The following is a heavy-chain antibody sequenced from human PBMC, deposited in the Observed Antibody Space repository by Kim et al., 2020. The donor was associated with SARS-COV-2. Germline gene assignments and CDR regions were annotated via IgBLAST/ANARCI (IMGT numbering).Heavy chain of an antibody. CDR2: ISSSSSYI. V-gene: IGHV3-21*01. J-gene: IGHJ4*02. CDR3: ASSQEVTKIDY. Sequence: GGSPRLSCAASGFTFSSYSMSWVRQAPGKGLEWVSSISSSSSYIYYADSLKGRFTISRDNAKNSLYLQMNSLRVEDTAVYFCASSQEVTKIDYWGQGTLVTVSS. D-gene: IGHD5-18*01. CDR1: GFTFSSYS.